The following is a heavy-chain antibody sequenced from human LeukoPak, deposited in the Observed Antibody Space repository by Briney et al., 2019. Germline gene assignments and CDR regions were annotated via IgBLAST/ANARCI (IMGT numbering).Heavy chain of an antibody. CDR3: AREKYSSRTFDY. J-gene: IGHJ4*02. Sequence: GGSLTLSCAASGFTFSDYYMSWIRQAPGKGLEWVSYISSSGSTIYYADSVKGRFTISRDNAKNSLCLQMNSLRAEDTAVYYCAREKYSSRTFDYWGQGTLVTVSS. V-gene: IGHV3-11*01. CDR2: ISSSGSTI. CDR1: GFTFSDYY. D-gene: IGHD6-6*01.